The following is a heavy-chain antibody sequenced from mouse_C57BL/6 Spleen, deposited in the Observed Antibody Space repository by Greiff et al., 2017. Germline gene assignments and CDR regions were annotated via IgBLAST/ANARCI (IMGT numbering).Heavy chain of an antibody. D-gene: IGHD2-4*01. V-gene: IGHV5-17*01. CDR2: ISSGSSTI. Sequence: EVHLVESGGGLVKPGGSLKLSCAASGFTFSDYGLHWVRQAPEKGLEWVAYISSGSSTIYYADTVKGRFTISRDNAKNTLFLQMTSLRSEDTAMYYCARGDYDGAMDYWGQGTSVTVSS. CDR3: ARGDYDGAMDY. J-gene: IGHJ4*01. CDR1: GFTFSDYG.